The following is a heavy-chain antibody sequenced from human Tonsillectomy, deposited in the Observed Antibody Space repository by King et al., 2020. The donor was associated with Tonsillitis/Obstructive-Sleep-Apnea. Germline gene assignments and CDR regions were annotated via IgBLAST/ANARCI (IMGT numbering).Heavy chain of an antibody. CDR2: ISSSSRNI. J-gene: IGHJ4*02. V-gene: IGHV3-48*01. Sequence: VQLVESGGGLVQPGGSLRLSCAASGFTFSTYSMNWVRQAPGRGLEWVSYISSSSRNIYYADSVKGRFTISRDNGKNSLYLQMNTLRGEDTAVYYCARGHYYDSSGYWGFDDWGQGTLVTVSS. CDR1: GFTFSTYS. D-gene: IGHD3-22*01. CDR3: ARGHYYDSSGYWGFDD.